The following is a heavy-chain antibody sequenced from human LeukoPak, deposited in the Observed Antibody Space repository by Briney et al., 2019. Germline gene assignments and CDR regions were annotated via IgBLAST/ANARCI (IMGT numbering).Heavy chain of an antibody. CDR2: IYPGDSRV. V-gene: IGHV5-51*01. CDR3: ACRDLSSTWSFP. D-gene: IGHD6-13*01. J-gene: IGHJ5*02. Sequence: GESLQISCQGLGYSFTSYWIGWVRRMPGKGMEWMGVIYPGDSRVRYNPSFQGQVTISVDKSTRTAYLQWVSLKASDTAMYYCACRDLSSTWSFPWGQGTLVTVSS. CDR1: GYSFTSYW.